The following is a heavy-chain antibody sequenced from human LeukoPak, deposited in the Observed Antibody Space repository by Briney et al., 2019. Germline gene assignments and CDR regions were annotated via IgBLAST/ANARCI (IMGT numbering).Heavy chain of an antibody. Sequence: SETLSLPCTVSGGPVSRDRYFWSWIRQPPGMGLEWIGYIYYSGSTNYNPSLKSRVTISVDTSKNQFSLKLSSVTAADTAVYYCARELVVPAAMVGYYYYYGMDVWGKGTTVTVSS. CDR2: IYYSGST. V-gene: IGHV4-61*01. CDR3: ARELVVPAAMVGYYYYYGMDV. J-gene: IGHJ6*04. CDR1: GGPVSRDRYF. D-gene: IGHD2-2*01.